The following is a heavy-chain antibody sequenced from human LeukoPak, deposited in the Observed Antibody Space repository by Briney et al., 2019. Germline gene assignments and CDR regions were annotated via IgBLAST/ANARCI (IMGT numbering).Heavy chain of an antibody. V-gene: IGHV4-59*02. Sequence: RASETLSLTCSVSGASVCSDYWNWIRQSPGRGLEWIGYTHYRGDINYNPSLKSRLTMSVDASSNQVSLKLSSVTAADAAVYYCGRNLGSGSDHWGQGTLVTVSS. D-gene: IGHD3-10*01. CDR3: GRNLGSGSDH. CDR2: THYRGDI. J-gene: IGHJ4*02. CDR1: GASVCSDY.